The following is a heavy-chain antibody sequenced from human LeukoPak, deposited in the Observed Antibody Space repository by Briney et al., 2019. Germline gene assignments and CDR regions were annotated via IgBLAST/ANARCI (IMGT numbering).Heavy chain of an antibody. CDR1: GGSISSGGYS. CDR2: IYHSGST. J-gene: IGHJ2*01. CDR3: ARGRKGGYSSSWLYWYFDL. D-gene: IGHD6-13*01. V-gene: IGHV4-30-2*01. Sequence: PSETLSLTCAASGGSISSGGYSWSWIRQPPGKGLEWIGYIYHSGSTYYNPSLKSRVTISVDRSKNQFSLKLSSVTAADTAVYYCARGRKGGYSSSWLYWYFDLWGRGTLVTVSS.